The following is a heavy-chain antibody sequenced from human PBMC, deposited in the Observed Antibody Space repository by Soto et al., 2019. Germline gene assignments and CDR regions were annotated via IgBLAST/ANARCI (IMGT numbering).Heavy chain of an antibody. CDR2: IYHSGST. V-gene: IGHV4-30-2*01. CDR3: FCARYDSRGYLLDY. J-gene: IGHJ4*02. CDR1: GGSISSGGYS. D-gene: IGHD3-22*01. Sequence: SETLSLTCAVSGGSISSGGYSWSWIRQPPGKGLEWIGYIYHSGSTYYNPSLKSRVTISVDRSKNQFSLKLSSVTAADTAVYYCFCARYDSRGYLLDYWGQGTLVTVSS.